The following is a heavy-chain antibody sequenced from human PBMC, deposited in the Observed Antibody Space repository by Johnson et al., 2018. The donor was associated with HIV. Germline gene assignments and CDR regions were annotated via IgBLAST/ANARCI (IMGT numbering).Heavy chain of an antibody. D-gene: IGHD5-24*01. CDR2: INSDGSST. CDR3: AREGDGYVAFYI. CDR1: GFTFSSYW. J-gene: IGHJ3*02. Sequence: VQLVESGGGLVQPGGSLRLSCAASGFTFSSYWMHWVRQAPGKGLVWVSRINSDGSSTSYADSVKGRFTISRDNAKKTLSLQMNSLSAEDTAVYYCAREGDGYVAFYIWGQGTMVTVSS. V-gene: IGHV3-74*01.